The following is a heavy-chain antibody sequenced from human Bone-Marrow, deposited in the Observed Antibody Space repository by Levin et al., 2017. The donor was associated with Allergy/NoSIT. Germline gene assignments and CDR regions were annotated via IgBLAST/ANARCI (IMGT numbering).Heavy chain of an antibody. J-gene: IGHJ4*02. D-gene: IGHD6-19*01. V-gene: IGHV4-38-2*02. Sequence: SQTLSLTCTVSGDSITTDYYWGWIRQSQGKGLEYIASMHHTGDTHYSPSLKSRVTISIDTSNNQFSLKLTSVSAADTAVYYCARDNLSVAGVRKMDWGQGTLVTVSS. CDR1: GDSITTDYY. CDR2: MHHTGDT. CDR3: ARDNLSVAGVRKMD.